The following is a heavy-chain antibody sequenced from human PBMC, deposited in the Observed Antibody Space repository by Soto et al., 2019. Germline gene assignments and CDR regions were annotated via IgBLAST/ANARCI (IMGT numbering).Heavy chain of an antibody. CDR2: INPSGDST. D-gene: IGHD5-12*01. V-gene: IGHV1-46*01. Sequence: ASVKVSCMGSVYTCTSYYMHWVPHAPGLNSEGMGIINPSGDSTRYAQNFQGRFTMTRDTSTSTVDTALTSLGSNQQALLSWNRDYSEGGYAPPMSYYFDYWGQGSLVTVS. CDR3: NRDYSEGGYAPPMSYYFDY. CDR1: VYTCTSYY. J-gene: IGHJ4*02.